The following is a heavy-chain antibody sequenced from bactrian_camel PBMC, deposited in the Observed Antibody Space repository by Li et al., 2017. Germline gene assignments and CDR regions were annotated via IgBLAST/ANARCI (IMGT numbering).Heavy chain of an antibody. V-gene: IGHV3S53*01. CDR1: EYSLC. J-gene: IGHJ4*01. CDR2: IGRGDDR. CDR3: AASVNDPVLYCAGDFCYPTNDVY. Sequence: QVQLVESGGGSVQAGGSLRLSCASNEYSLCMGWFRQAPGKEREAVATIGRGDDRSYADTVQGRFTISRDDTSNTLYLQMNSLKVEDSGTYYCAASVNDPVLYCAGDFCYPTNDVYWGQGTQVTVS. D-gene: IGHD1*01.